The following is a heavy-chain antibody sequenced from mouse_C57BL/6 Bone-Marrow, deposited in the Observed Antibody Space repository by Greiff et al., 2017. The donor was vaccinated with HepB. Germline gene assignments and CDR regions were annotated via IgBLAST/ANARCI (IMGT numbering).Heavy chain of an antibody. CDR2: IYPGDGDT. V-gene: IGHV1-82*01. Sequence: VQLQQSGPELVKPGASVKISCKASGYAFSSSWMNWVKQRPGKGLEWIGRIYPGDGDTNYNGKFKGKATLTADKSSSTACMQLSSLTSEDSAVYFCARRGFAYWGQGTLVTVSA. CDR1: GYAFSSSW. CDR3: ARRGFAY. J-gene: IGHJ3*01.